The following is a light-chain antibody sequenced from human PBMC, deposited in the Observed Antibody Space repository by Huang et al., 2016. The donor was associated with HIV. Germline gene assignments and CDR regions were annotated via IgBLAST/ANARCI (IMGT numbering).Light chain of an antibody. J-gene: IGKJ2*01. CDR1: QGVSSN. CDR2: DAS. Sequence: ERVLTQSPVTLSASPGERATLSCRASQGVSSNLAWYQQKPGQAPRLLIHDASTRASDIPARFSGSGSDIEFTLTISSLQSEESAVYYCQQYNNWPRTFGQGTKLDIK. CDR3: QQYNNWPRT. V-gene: IGKV3-15*01.